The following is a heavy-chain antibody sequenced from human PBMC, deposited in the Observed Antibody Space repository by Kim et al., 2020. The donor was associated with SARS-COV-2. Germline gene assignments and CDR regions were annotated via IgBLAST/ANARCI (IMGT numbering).Heavy chain of an antibody. CDR2: ISAYNGNT. V-gene: IGHV1-18*04. D-gene: IGHD2-2*02. CDR3: AREPRCSTSCYRPDFFDY. J-gene: IGHJ4*02. CDR1: GYTFTSYG. Sequence: ASVKVSCKASGYTFTSYGISWVRQAPGQGLEWMGWISAYNGNTNYAQKLQGRVTMTTDTSTSTAYMELRSLRSDDTAVYYCAREPRCSTSCYRPDFFDYWGQGTLVTVSS.